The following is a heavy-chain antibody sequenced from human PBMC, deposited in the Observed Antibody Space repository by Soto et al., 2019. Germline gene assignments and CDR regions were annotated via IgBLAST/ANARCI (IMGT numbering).Heavy chain of an antibody. CDR2: ISANNGNT. J-gene: IGHJ4*02. CDR1: GYTFTSYG. CDR3: ARDGRYSGSYGGYYFDY. D-gene: IGHD1-26*01. Sequence: QVQLVQSGAEVKKPGASVKVSCKASGYTFTSYGISWVRQAPGQGLEWMGWISANNGNTNYAQKIQGRVTMTTDTSTSTAYMDLRSLRSDYTAVYYCARDGRYSGSYGGYYFDYWGQGTLFTVSS. V-gene: IGHV1-18*01.